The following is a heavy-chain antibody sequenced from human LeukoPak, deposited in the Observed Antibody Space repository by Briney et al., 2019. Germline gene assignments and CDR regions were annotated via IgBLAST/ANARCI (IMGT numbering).Heavy chain of an antibody. CDR2: ISGSGATT. J-gene: IGHJ4*02. Sequence: PGGSLRLSCAASGCTFNTYAMSWVRQAPGKGLEWVSVISGSGATTYYADSVKGRFTISRDNSKNTLYLQMNSLRAEDTAVYYCARSSSWPYYFDYWGQGTLVTVSS. CDR1: GCTFNTYA. CDR3: ARSSSWPYYFDY. V-gene: IGHV3-23*01. D-gene: IGHD6-13*01.